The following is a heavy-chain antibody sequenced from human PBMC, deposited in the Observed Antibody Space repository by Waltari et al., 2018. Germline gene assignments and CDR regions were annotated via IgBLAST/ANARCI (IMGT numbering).Heavy chain of an antibody. V-gene: IGHV6-1*01. J-gene: IGHJ4*02. CDR3: ARVIRGFIDK. CDR1: GHRFSSHLAP. CDR2: TYYRSKWYY. Sequence: QVHLQQSGPGLVRPSQTLSLPCPISGHRFSSHLAPWSWIRQSPSRGLEWLGRTYYRSKWYYDSPISVQSRVAVYPDTSKNQFSLQLNSMTPEDTAVYYCARVIRGFIDKWGQGTLVTVSS. D-gene: IGHD2-15*01.